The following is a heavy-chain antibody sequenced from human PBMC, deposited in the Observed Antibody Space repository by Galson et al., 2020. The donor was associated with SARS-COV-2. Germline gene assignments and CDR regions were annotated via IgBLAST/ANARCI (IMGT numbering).Heavy chain of an antibody. CDR1: GDSISSSNSY. CDR3: ARHVGQIAARSRWFDP. V-gene: IGHV4-39*01. J-gene: IGHJ5*02. D-gene: IGHD6-6*01. Sequence: SETLSLTCTVSGDSISSSNSYWGWIRQPPGKGLEWIGSVYYSGSTYYNPSLKTRVTISIDTSKNQFSLKMTSVTATDTAVFYCARHVGQIAARSRWFDPWGQGTLVTVSS. CDR2: VYYSGST.